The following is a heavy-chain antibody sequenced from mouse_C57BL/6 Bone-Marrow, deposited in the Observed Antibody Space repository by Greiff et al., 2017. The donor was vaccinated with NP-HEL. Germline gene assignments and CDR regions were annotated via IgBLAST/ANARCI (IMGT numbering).Heavy chain of an antibody. CDR1: GYTFTDYY. Sequence: EVQLQQSGPELVKPGASVKISCKASGYTFTDYYMNWVKQSHGKSLEWIGDINPNNGGTSYNQKFKGKATLTVDKSSSTAYMELRSLTSEDSAVYYCARRDGNYLLDYWGQGTTLTVSS. CDR3: ARRDGNYLLDY. D-gene: IGHD2-1*01. J-gene: IGHJ2*01. CDR2: INPNNGGT. V-gene: IGHV1-26*01.